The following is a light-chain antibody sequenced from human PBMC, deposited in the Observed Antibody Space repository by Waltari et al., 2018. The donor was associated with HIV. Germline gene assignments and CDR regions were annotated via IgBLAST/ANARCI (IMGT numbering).Light chain of an antibody. CDR3: AVWDDSLNGYV. V-gene: IGLV1-40*01. Sequence: QSVLTQPPSVSGAPGQRVTISCTGSSSSIGAGYDVHWYQQLPGTAPKLLIYTNNQRPSGVPDRFSGSKSGTSASLAISGLQSEDEADYYCAVWDDSLNGYVFGPGTKVTVL. J-gene: IGLJ1*01. CDR2: TNN. CDR1: SSSIGAGYD.